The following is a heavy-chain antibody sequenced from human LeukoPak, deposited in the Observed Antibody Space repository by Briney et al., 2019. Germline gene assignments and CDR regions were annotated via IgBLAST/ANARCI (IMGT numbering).Heavy chain of an antibody. CDR3: ARVRCSGGSCFRGGAFDI. Sequence: PSETLSLTCTVSGGSISSSSYYWGWIRQPPGKGLEWIGSIYYSGSTYYNPSLKIRVTISVDTSKNQFSLKLSSVTAADTAVYYCARVRCSGGSCFRGGAFDIWGQGTMVTVSS. J-gene: IGHJ3*02. D-gene: IGHD2-15*01. V-gene: IGHV4-39*07. CDR2: IYYSGST. CDR1: GGSISSSSYY.